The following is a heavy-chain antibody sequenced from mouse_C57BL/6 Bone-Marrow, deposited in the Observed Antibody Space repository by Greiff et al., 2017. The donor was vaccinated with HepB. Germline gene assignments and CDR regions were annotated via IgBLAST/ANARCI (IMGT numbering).Heavy chain of an antibody. J-gene: IGHJ3*01. V-gene: IGHV1-63*01. CDR3: ARSGRLRRGFAY. CDR2: IYPGGGYT. Sequence: QVQLQQSGAELVRPGTSVKMSCKASGYTFTNYWIGWVKQRPGHGLEWIGDIYPGGGYTNYNEKFKGKATLTADKSSSTAYMQFSSLTSEDSAIYYCARSGRLRRGFAYWGQGTLVTVSA. CDR1: GYTFTNYW. D-gene: IGHD2-4*01.